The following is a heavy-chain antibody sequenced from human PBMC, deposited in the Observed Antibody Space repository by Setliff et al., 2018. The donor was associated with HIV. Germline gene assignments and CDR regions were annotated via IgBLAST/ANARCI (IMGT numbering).Heavy chain of an antibody. Sequence: ASVKVSCKASGYTFTGYYMHWVRQAPGQGLEWMGRINPNSGGTNYAQKFQGRVTMARDTSMNTAYMELSRLRSDDTAVYYCARDFDNEGYWGQGTLVTVSS. D-gene: IGHD2-8*01. CDR2: INPNSGGT. J-gene: IGHJ4*02. V-gene: IGHV1-2*06. CDR3: ARDFDNEGY. CDR1: GYTFTGYY.